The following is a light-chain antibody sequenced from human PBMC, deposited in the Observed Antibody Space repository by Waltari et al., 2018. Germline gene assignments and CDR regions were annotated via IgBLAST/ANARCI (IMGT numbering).Light chain of an antibody. CDR2: LGS. Sequence: DIVMTQSPLSLPVTLGEPASISCRSSQSLLHSSGYNYLDWYLQKPGQFPQLLVSLGSHRASGVPDRFSGSGSGTDFTLKISRVDAEDVGVYYCMQPLQTPWTFGQGTKVEIK. J-gene: IGKJ1*01. V-gene: IGKV2-28*01. CDR3: MQPLQTPWT. CDR1: QSLLHSSGYNY.